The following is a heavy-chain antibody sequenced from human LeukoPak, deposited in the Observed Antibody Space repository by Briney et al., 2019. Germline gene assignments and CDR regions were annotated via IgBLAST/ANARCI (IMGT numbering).Heavy chain of an antibody. CDR1: GFTFGSYG. J-gene: IGHJ4*02. Sequence: GGSLRLSCAASGFTFGSYGMHWVRQAPGKGLEWVAVISYDGSNKYYADSVKGRFTISRDNSKNRLYLEMNSLRAEDTAVYYCAKGPEDTALVTIDYWGQGTLVTVSS. CDR2: ISYDGSNK. D-gene: IGHD5-18*01. V-gene: IGHV3-30*18. CDR3: AKGPEDTALVTIDY.